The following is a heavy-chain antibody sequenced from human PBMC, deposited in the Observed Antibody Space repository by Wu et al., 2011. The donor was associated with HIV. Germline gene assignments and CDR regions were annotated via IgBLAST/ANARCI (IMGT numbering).Heavy chain of an antibody. CDR2: ITPVFETT. CDR3: VRDLLPGGTIDLGAPDL. D-gene: IGHD4/OR15-4a*01. V-gene: IGHV1-69*12. CDR1: RDTFSRYL. J-gene: IGHJ3*01. Sequence: QVQLAQSGTEVKRPGSSVKVSCKASRDTFSRYLISWVRQGPGQGLEWMGGITPVFETTNYAQRFQDRVTITADESTSTAYLEIHSLTSHDTATYYCVRDLLPGGTIDLGAPDLWGQGTMVTVSS.